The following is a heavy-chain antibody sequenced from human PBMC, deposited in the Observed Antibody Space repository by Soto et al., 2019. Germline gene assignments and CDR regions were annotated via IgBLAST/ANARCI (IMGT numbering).Heavy chain of an antibody. J-gene: IGHJ4*02. D-gene: IGHD3-16*01. CDR3: AKDITGFTFGGVKDY. CDR2: ISGSGGST. Sequence: EVQLLESGGGLVQPGGSLRLSCAASGFTFSSYAMSWVRQAPGKGLEWVSAISGSGGSTYYADSVKGRFTISRDNSKNTLDLQMNSLRAEDTAVYYCAKDITGFTFGGVKDYWGQGTLVTVSS. V-gene: IGHV3-23*01. CDR1: GFTFSSYA.